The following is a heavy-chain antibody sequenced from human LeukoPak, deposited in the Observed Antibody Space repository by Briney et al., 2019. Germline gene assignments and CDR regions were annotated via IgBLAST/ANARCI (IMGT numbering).Heavy chain of an antibody. D-gene: IGHD5-24*01. CDR2: ISSSGSTI. J-gene: IGHJ4*02. Sequence: GGSLRLSCAASGFTFSDYYMTWIRQAPRKGLEWVSYISSSGSTIYYADSVKGRFTISRDNAKKSLYMQMNSLRAEDTAVYYCARDCRDGYNCGDYWGQGTLVTVSS. V-gene: IGHV3-11*01. CDR3: ARDCRDGYNCGDY. CDR1: GFTFSDYY.